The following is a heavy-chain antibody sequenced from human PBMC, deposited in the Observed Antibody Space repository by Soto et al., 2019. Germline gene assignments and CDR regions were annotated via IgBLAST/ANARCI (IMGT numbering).Heavy chain of an antibody. J-gene: IGHJ4*02. CDR3: ARPDGATYNFRY. CDR1: GFTFNAYS. D-gene: IGHD1-1*01. V-gene: IGHV3-23*01. CDR2: ISTTGGST. Sequence: DVQLLESGGSLVQPGGSLRLSCAASGFTFNAYSLSWVRQAPGKGLQWVSAISTTGGSTYYADSVKGRFTISRDNSQKHLSLPMKRLEAEDKAVFYCARPDGATYNFRYWGQGTLVTVSS.